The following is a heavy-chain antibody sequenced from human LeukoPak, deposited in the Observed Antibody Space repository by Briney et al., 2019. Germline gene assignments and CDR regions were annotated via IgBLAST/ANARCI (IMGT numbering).Heavy chain of an antibody. J-gene: IGHJ6*04. CDR3: AREKIAAAGTIHYYYGMYV. CDR2: INPNSGGT. V-gene: IGHV1-2*04. CDR1: GYTFTGYY. Sequence: ASVKVSCAASGYTFTGYYMHWVRQAPGQGLEWMGWINPNSGGTNYAQKFQGWVTMTRDTSISTAYMELIRLRSDDTAVYYCAREKIAAAGTIHYYYGMYVWGKGTTVTVSS. D-gene: IGHD6-13*01.